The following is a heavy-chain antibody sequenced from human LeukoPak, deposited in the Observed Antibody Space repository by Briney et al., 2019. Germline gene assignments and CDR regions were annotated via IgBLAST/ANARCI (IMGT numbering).Heavy chain of an antibody. CDR3: ARVGIAVAYYYYYGMDV. CDR1: GGSFSGYY. Sequence: SETLSLTCAVYGGSFSGYYWSWIRQPPGKGLEWIGEINHSGSTNYNPSLKSRVTISVDTSKNQFSLKLSSVTAADTAVYYCARVGIAVAYYYYYGMDVWGQGTTVTVSS. J-gene: IGHJ6*02. CDR2: INHSGST. V-gene: IGHV4-34*01. D-gene: IGHD6-19*01.